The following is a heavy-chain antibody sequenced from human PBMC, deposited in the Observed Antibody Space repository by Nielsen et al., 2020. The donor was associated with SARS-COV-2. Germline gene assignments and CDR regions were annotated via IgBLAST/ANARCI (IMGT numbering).Heavy chain of an antibody. Sequence: GESLKISCAASGFTFSSYDMHWVRQTTGKGLEWVSAIGTAGDTYYPGSVKGRFTISRDNSKNTLYLQMNSLRAEDTAVYYCARVYSSSWLRYYYYGMDVWGQGTTVTVSS. J-gene: IGHJ6*02. V-gene: IGHV3-13*04. CDR2: IGTAGDT. CDR1: GFTFSSYD. CDR3: ARVYSSSWLRYYYYGMDV. D-gene: IGHD6-13*01.